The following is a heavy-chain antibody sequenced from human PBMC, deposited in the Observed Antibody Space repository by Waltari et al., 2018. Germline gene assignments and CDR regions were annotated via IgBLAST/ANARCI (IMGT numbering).Heavy chain of an antibody. V-gene: IGHV6-1*01. J-gene: IGHJ6*03. CDR1: GDSVSSNSAA. CDR2: TSYRSKWYN. D-gene: IGHD1-26*01. CDR3: ARERGGSYYSCMDV. Sequence: QVQLQQSGPGLVKPSQTLSLTCAISGDSVSSNSAAWNWIRQSPSRGLEWLRTTSYRSKWYNDYAESLKSRITINPDTTKNQFSLQLNSVTPEDTAVYYCARERGGSYYSCMDVWGKGTTVTISS.